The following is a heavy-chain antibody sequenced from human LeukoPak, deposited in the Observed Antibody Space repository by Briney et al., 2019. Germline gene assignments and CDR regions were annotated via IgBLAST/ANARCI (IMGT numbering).Heavy chain of an antibody. V-gene: IGHV4-34*01. J-gene: IGHJ6*02. D-gene: IGHD3-22*01. CDR3: ASSRTYYDISGWNYGMDV. CDR2: INDSGTT. CDR1: GFTFSSYA. Sequence: GSLRLSCAASGFTFSSYAMSWVRQPPGKGLEWIGEINDSGTTNYNPSLKSRITISIDMSKNQFSLRLSSVTAADTAVYYCASSRTYYDISGWNYGMDVWGQGTTVTVSS.